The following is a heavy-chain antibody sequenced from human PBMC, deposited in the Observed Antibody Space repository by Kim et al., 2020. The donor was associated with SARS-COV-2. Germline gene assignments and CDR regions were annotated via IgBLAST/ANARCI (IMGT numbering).Heavy chain of an antibody. J-gene: IGHJ4*02. CDR3: ARYEVGATYFDY. Sequence: SVKVSCKASGGTFSSYAISWVRQAPGQGLEWMGGIIPIFGTANYAQKFQGRVTITADESTSTAYMELSSLRSEDTAVYYCARYEVGATYFDYWGQGTLVTVSS. V-gene: IGHV1-69*13. CDR2: IIPIFGTA. CDR1: GGTFSSYA. D-gene: IGHD1-26*01.